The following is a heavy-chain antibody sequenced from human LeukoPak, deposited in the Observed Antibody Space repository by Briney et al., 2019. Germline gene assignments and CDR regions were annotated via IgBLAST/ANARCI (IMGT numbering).Heavy chain of an antibody. V-gene: IGHV4-39*07. CDR2: IYYSGST. CDR3: ARDNGEEWFDP. J-gene: IGHJ5*02. D-gene: IGHD4-17*01. Sequence: SETLSLTCTVSGGSISSSSYYWGWIRQPPGKGLEWIGSIYYSGSTYYNPSLKSRVTISVDTSKNQFSLKLSSVTAADTAVYYCARDNGEEWFDPWGQGTLVTVSS. CDR1: GGSISSSSYY.